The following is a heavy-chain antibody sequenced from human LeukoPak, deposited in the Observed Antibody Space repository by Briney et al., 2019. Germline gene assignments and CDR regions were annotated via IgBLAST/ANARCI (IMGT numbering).Heavy chain of an antibody. J-gene: IGHJ3*02. CDR1: GGTFSSYA. Sequence: ASVKVSCKASGGTFSSYAISWVRQAPGQGLEWMGEIIPIFGTANYAQKFQGRVTITADESTSTAYMELSSLRSEDTAVYYCARDQDGYNAFDIWGQGTMVTVSS. D-gene: IGHD5-24*01. CDR3: ARDQDGYNAFDI. V-gene: IGHV1-69*13. CDR2: IIPIFGTA.